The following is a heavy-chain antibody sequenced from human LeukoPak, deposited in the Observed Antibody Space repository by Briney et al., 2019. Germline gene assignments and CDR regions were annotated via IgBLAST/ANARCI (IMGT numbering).Heavy chain of an antibody. D-gene: IGHD3-22*01. CDR2: MKQDGSDK. Sequence: GGSLRLSCAASGFTFSTHWMSWVRQAPGKGLEWVANMKQDGSDKYYVDSVKGRFTISRDNARNSLYLQMNSLRAEDTAVYYCARACYYDSSGYCHDAFDIWGQGTMVTVSS. CDR3: ARACYYDSSGYCHDAFDI. J-gene: IGHJ3*02. CDR1: GFTFSTHW. V-gene: IGHV3-7*01.